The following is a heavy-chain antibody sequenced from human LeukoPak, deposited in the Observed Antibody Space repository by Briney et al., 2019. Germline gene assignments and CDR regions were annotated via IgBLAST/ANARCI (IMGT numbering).Heavy chain of an antibody. J-gene: IGHJ6*02. D-gene: IGHD2-15*01. V-gene: IGHV3-21*01. Sequence: GGSLRLSCAASGFTFNSYTMNWVRQAPGKGLEWVSSISSRSSYIYYADSVKGRLTISRDNAKNSLYLQMNSLRAEDTAVYYCARDPTPRYCSGGSCYTHYGMDVWGQGTTVTVSS. CDR3: ARDPTPRYCSGGSCYTHYGMDV. CDR2: ISSRSSYI. CDR1: GFTFNSYT.